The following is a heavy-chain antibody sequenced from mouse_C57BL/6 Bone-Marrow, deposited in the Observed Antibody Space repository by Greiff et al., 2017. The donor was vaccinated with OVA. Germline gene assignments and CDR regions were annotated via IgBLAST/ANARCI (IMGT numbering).Heavy chain of an antibody. CDR1: GFTFSDYY. CDR3: ARRYPYFDV. J-gene: IGHJ1*03. Sequence: EVKLVESGGGLVQPGGSLKLSCAASGFTFSDYYMCWVRQTPEKRLEWVAYISNGGGSTYYPDTVKGRFTISRDNAKNTLYLQMSRLKSEDTAMYYCARRYPYFDVWGTGTTVTVSS. V-gene: IGHV5-12*01. CDR2: ISNGGGST. D-gene: IGHD2-12*01.